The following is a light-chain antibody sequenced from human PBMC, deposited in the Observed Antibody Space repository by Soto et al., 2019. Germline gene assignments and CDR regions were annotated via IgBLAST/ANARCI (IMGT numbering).Light chain of an antibody. CDR2: LAS. CDR3: MQGRHAPT. V-gene: IGKV2-28*01. CDR1: QSLLQSNGHNN. Sequence: IVMTQSPLSLPVTPGEPASISCSSTQSLLQSNGHNNWEWYLQKPGQSPQLLIYLASNRASGVPDRFSGSGSGTDCTLKISRVEAEDVGVYYCMQGRHAPTFAQGTRLEIK. J-gene: IGKJ5*01.